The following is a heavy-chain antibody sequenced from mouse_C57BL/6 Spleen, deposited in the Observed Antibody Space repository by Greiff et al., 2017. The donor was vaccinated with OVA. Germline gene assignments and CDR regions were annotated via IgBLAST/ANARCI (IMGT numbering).Heavy chain of an antibody. V-gene: IGHV1-69*01. J-gene: IGHJ2*01. CDR1: GYTFTSYW. CDR3: AREGDSSGYYFDY. CDR2: IDPSDSYT. Sequence: VQLQQPGAELVMPGASVKLSCKASGYTFTSYWMHWVKQRPGQGLEWIGEIDPSDSYTNYNQKFKGKSTLTVDKSSSTAYMQLSSLTSEDSAVYYCAREGDSSGYYFDYWGQGTTLTVSS. D-gene: IGHD3-2*02.